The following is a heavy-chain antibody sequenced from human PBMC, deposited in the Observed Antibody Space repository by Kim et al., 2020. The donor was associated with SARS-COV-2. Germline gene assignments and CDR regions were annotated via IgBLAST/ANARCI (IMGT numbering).Heavy chain of an antibody. J-gene: IGHJ3*02. CDR3: EPEGHYYDSSGPGNDAFDI. Sequence: GRFTISRDNSKNTLYLQMNSLRAEDTAVYYCEPEGHYYDSSGPGNDAFDIWGQGTMVTVSS. D-gene: IGHD3-22*01. V-gene: IGHV3-30*03.